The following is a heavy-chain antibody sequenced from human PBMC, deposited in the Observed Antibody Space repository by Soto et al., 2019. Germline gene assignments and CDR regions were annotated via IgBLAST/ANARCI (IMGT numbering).Heavy chain of an antibody. CDR1: GFTFSSYA. CDR2: ISGSGGST. J-gene: IGHJ4*02. V-gene: IGHV3-23*01. D-gene: IGHD2-15*01. CDR3: AKWYCSGPRPPFGLCHFDY. Sequence: GGSLRLSCAASGFTFSSYAMSWVRQAPGKGLEWVSAISGSGGSTYYADSVKGRFTISRDNSKNTLYLQMNSLRAEDTAVYYCAKWYCSGPRPPFGLCHFDYWGQGTLVTVSS.